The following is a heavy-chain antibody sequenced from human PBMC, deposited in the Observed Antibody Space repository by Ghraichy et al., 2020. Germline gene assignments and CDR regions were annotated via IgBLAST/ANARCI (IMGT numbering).Heavy chain of an antibody. J-gene: IGHJ4*02. Sequence: ESLNISCTVSGGSISSYYWSWIRQPPGKGLEWIGYIYYSGSTNYNPSLKSRVTISVDTSKNQFSLKLSSMTAADTAVYYCARGGWYVDYWGQGTLVTVSS. V-gene: IGHV4-59*01. CDR1: GGSISSYY. CDR3: ARGGWYVDY. D-gene: IGHD6-19*01. CDR2: IYYSGST.